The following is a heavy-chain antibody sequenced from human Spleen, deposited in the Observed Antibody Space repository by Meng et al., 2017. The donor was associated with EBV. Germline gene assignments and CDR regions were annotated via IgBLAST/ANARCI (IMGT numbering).Heavy chain of an antibody. D-gene: IGHD4/OR15-4a*01. CDR2: VYYSGNT. Sequence: QAQLQESGPGLVKPSETLSLTCTGSGGSITYSDYYWGWIRQPPGKGLEWIGNVYYSGNTNYNPSLKSRVTLSTDTSKNQFSLKLSSLTAADTAVYYCARDRRTMGSDYWGHGILVTVSS. J-gene: IGHJ4*01. V-gene: IGHV4-39*07. CDR1: GGSITYSDYY. CDR3: ARDRRTMGSDY.